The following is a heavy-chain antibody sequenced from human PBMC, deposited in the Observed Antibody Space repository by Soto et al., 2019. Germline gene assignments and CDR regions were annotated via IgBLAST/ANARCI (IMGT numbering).Heavy chain of an antibody. V-gene: IGHV4-39*01. CDR3: ARHGPFFSYYAMDV. CDR2: IYYSGST. CDR1: GGSISSSSSY. Sequence: SETLSLTCTVSGGSISSSSSYWGWIRQPPGKGLEWIGNIYYSGSTYYNPSLKSRVTISVDTSKNQFSLKLSSVTAADTSVYYCARHGPFFSYYAMDVWGQGTTVTVSS. D-gene: IGHD3-3*01. J-gene: IGHJ6*02.